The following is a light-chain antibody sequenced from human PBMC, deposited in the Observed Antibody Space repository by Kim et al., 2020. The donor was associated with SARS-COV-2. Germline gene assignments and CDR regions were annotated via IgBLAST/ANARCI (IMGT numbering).Light chain of an antibody. CDR3: MQGTHWPWT. CDR2: EVS. V-gene: IGKV2-30*01. J-gene: IGKJ1*01. Sequence: DVVMTQSPLSLPVTLGQPASISCRSSQTLVYSTGATFLNWFQQRPGQSPRRLIYEVSNRDSGVPDRFSASGSGTDFTLQISRVEAEEIGIYYCMQGTHWPWTFGQGTKVDIK. CDR1: QTLVYSTGATF.